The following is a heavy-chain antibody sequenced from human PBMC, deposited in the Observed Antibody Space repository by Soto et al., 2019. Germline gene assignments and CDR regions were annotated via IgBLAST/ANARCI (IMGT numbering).Heavy chain of an antibody. J-gene: IGHJ3*02. V-gene: IGHV1-69*05. CDR3: ARGLTVLLFLEWSSPSSFDI. Sequence: SVKVSCKASGATFSSYAISWVRQAPGQGLEWMGGIIPIFGTANYSQKFQGRVTITTDTSASTAYMELSSLRSEDTAVYYCARGLTVLLFLEWSSPSSFDIWGQGTMVTVS. D-gene: IGHD3-3*01. CDR1: GATFSSYA. CDR2: IIPIFGTA.